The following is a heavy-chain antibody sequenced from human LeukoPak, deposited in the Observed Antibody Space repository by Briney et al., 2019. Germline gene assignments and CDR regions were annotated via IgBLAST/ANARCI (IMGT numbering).Heavy chain of an antibody. CDR2: INSGGST. CDR1: GFTVSSNY. J-gene: IGHJ4*02. D-gene: IGHD1-26*01. CDR3: VRSSGSYLVFDY. V-gene: IGHV3-66*01. Sequence: GGSLRLSCAASGFTVSSNYMSWVRQAPGKGLEWVSFINSGGSTYHADSVRGRFTISRDNSKNTLYLQMNSLRAQDTAVYYCVRSSGSYLVFDYWGQGTLVTVSS.